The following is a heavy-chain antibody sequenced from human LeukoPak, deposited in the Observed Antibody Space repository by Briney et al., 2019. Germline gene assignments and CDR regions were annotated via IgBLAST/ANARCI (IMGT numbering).Heavy chain of an antibody. CDR3: ARVMGRCHSSYYDILTGYYYFDY. D-gene: IGHD3-9*01. CDR1: GGTFSSYA. V-gene: IGHV1-69*01. CDR2: IIPIFGTA. J-gene: IGHJ4*02. Sequence: GASVKVSCKASGGTFSSYAISWVRQAPGQGLEWMGGIIPIFGTANYAQKFQGRVTITADESTSTAYMELSSLRSEDTAVYYFARVMGRCHSSYYDILTGYYYFDYWGQGTLVTVSS.